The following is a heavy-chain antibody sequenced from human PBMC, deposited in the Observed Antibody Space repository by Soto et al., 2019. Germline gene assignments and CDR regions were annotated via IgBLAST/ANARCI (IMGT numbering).Heavy chain of an antibody. CDR3: ARKAWARLDY. V-gene: IGHV4-4*02. Sequence: QLQLHESGPGLVKPSGTLSLTCGLSGGSLTTPVWWTWVRLRPGKGLEWIGEVFHSGSANYNPSLQSLVTIAVDKSTNQFSLRLSSVTAADTAVYYCARKAWARLDYWGQGALVTVSS. CDR1: GGSLTTPVW. D-gene: IGHD7-27*01. CDR2: VFHSGSA. J-gene: IGHJ4*02.